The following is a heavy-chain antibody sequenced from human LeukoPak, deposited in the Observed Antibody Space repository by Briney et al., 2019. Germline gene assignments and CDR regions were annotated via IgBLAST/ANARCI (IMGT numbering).Heavy chain of an antibody. CDR1: GDTFTSSG. V-gene: IGHV1-18*04. D-gene: IGHD2-15*01. J-gene: IGHJ4*02. CDR2: ISGYNGNT. CDR3: ARDYCSGGTCYSFSFHYFDS. Sequence: ASVKLSCKASGDTFTSSGITWVRQAPRQRLKCMGWISGYNGNTTYAPRLQDRVTMTTDTSTSTAYMELRGLRSDDTAVYYCARDYCSGGTCYSFSFHYFDSWGQGTLVTVSS.